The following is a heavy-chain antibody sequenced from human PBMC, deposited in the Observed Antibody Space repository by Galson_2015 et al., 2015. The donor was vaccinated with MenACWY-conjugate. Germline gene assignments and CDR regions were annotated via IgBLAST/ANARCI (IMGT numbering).Heavy chain of an antibody. CDR2: INGDDDQP. CDR1: GFTFNNYA. D-gene: IGHD6-13*01. Sequence: SLRLSCAASGFTFNNYAMSWFRHSPGRGLEWVSAINGDDDQPFYAEAVKGRFTVARDSARNTVYLQMKSLRPEDTAIYYCAKRIAPSGAPYYFDSWGQG. V-gene: IGHV3-23*01. CDR3: AKRIAPSGAPYYFDS. J-gene: IGHJ4*02.